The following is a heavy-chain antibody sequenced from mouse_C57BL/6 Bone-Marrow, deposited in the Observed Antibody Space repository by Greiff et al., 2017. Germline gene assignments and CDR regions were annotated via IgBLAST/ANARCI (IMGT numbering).Heavy chain of an antibody. CDR1: GFAFRSSW. J-gene: IGHJ3*01. V-gene: IGHV1-82*01. CDR3: AGWTRRGSFAY. CDR2: IYPGDGDT. Sequence: VQLKQSGPELVKPGASVKISCKASGFAFRSSWMHWVKQRPGQGLEWIGRIYPGDGDTNYKGKFQGKATLTADKSSSTAYLQLSSLTSEDSAVYFCAGWTRRGSFAYWGQGTLVTVSA.